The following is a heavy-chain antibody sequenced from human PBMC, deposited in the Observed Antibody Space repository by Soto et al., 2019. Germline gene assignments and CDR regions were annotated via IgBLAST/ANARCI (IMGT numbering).Heavy chain of an antibody. CDR2: INHSGST. Sequence: QVQLQQWGAGLLKPSETLSLTCAVYGGSFSGYYWSCIRQPPGKGLEWIGEINHSGSTNYNPSLKSRVTISVDTSKNQFSLKLRSVTAADTAVYYCARANRGRAAAGMYYYGMDVWGQGTTVTVSS. D-gene: IGHD6-13*01. V-gene: IGHV4-34*01. CDR3: ARANRGRAAAGMYYYGMDV. CDR1: GGSFSGYY. J-gene: IGHJ6*02.